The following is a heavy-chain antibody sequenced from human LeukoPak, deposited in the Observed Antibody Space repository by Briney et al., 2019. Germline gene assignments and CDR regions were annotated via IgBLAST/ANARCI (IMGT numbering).Heavy chain of an antibody. Sequence: ASVKVSCKASGYTFTSYDINWVRQATGQGLEWMGWMNPNSGNTGYAQKFQGRVTMTRNTSISTAYVELSSLRSEDTAVYYCARGRGYSSSWYLFHWFDPWGQGTLVTVSS. J-gene: IGHJ5*02. D-gene: IGHD6-13*01. CDR2: MNPNSGNT. V-gene: IGHV1-8*01. CDR1: GYTFTSYD. CDR3: ARGRGYSSSWYLFHWFDP.